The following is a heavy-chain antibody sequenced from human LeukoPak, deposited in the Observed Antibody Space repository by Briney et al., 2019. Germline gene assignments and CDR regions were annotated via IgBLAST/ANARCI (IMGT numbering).Heavy chain of an antibody. Sequence: GGSLRLSCAASGFTFSSYAMSWVRQAPGKGLEWVSAISGSGGSTYYADSVKGRFTISRDNSKNTLYLQMNSLRAEDTAVYYCARGRYTYSSSWPPGFDYWGQGTLVTVSS. CDR2: ISGSGGST. CDR3: ARGRYTYSSSWPPGFDY. CDR1: GFTFSSYA. D-gene: IGHD6-13*01. V-gene: IGHV3-23*01. J-gene: IGHJ4*02.